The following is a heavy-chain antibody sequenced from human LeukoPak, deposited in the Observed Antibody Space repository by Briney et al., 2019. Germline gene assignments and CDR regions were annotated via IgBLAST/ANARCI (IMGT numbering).Heavy chain of an antibody. Sequence: PGGSLRLSCAASGFTFSSWVRQAPGKGLEWVSTISGSGGSRSYADSVKGRFTISRDNSKNTLYLQMNSLSAEDTAVYYCARDRVNWNDVGGLFDYWGQGTLVTVSS. CDR3: ARDRVNWNDVGGLFDY. V-gene: IGHV3-23*01. CDR1: GFTFSS. CDR2: ISGSGGSR. D-gene: IGHD1-1*01. J-gene: IGHJ4*02.